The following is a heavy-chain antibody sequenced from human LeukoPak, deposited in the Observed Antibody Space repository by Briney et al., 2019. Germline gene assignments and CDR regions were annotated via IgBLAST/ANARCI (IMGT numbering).Heavy chain of an antibody. CDR3: ARDPHGDYVLDY. J-gene: IGHJ4*02. CDR2: IWYDGSDK. CDR1: GFIFSSYG. D-gene: IGHD4-17*01. V-gene: IGHV3-33*01. Sequence: PGGSLRLSCAASGFIFSSYGMHWVRQAPGKGLEWVAVIWYDGSDKYYADSVKGRFTISRDNSKNTLYLQMNSLRAEDTAVYYCARDPHGDYVLDYWGQGTLVTVSS.